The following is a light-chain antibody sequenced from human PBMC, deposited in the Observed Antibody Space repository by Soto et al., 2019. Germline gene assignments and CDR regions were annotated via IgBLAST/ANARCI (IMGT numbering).Light chain of an antibody. CDR3: QQSYSNLFT. Sequence: ETVMTQSPATLSVSPGERATLSCRASQSVSSNLAWYQQKPGQAPRLLIYGASTRATGIPARFSGSGSGTDFTLTISSLQPEDFATYYCQQSYSNLFTFGQGTRLEI. V-gene: IGKV3-15*01. J-gene: IGKJ5*01. CDR1: QSVSSN. CDR2: GAS.